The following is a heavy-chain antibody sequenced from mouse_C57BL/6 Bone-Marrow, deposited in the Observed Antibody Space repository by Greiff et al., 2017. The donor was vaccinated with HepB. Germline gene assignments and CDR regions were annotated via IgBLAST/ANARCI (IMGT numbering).Heavy chain of an antibody. D-gene: IGHD1-1*01. CDR1: GFNIKDDY. V-gene: IGHV14-4*01. CDR3: TTRVLRGAMDY. CDR2: IDPENGDT. Sequence: VQLQQSGAELVRPGASVKLSCTASGFNIKDDYMHWVKQRPEQGLEWIGWIDPENGDTEYASKFQGKATITADTSSNTAYLQLSSLTSEDTAVYYCTTRVLRGAMDYWGQGTSVTVSS. J-gene: IGHJ4*01.